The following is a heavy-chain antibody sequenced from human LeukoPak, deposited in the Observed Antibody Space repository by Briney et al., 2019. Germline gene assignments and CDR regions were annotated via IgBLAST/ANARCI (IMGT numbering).Heavy chain of an antibody. V-gene: IGHV4-59*01. J-gene: IGHJ3*02. CDR2: IYYSGST. D-gene: IGHD4-17*01. Sequence: SGTLSLTCTVSGGSISSYYWSWIRQPPGKGLEWIGYIYYSGSTNYNPSLKSRVTISVDTSKNQFSLKLSSVTAADTAVYYCARETTVTTYPDAFDIWGQGTMVTVSS. CDR3: ARETTVTTYPDAFDI. CDR1: GGSISSYY.